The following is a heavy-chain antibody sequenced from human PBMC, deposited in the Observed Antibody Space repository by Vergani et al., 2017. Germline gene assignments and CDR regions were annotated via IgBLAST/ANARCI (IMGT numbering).Heavy chain of an antibody. D-gene: IGHD6-6*01. J-gene: IGHJ5*02. Sequence: EVQLEESGGGLVLPGRSLRLSCVASGFTSAGYAMHWVRQAPGKGLEWVSGISWNRNSIGYADSVKGRFTISRDNAKNSLYLQMNSLRAEDTALYYCAKDLGTSSGGGWFDPWGQETLVTVSS. V-gene: IGHV3-9*02. CDR3: AKDLGTSSGGGWFDP. CDR2: ISWNRNSI. CDR1: GFTSAGYA.